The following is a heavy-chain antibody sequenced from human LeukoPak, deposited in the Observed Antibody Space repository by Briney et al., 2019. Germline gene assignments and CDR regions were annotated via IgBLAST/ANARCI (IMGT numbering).Heavy chain of an antibody. CDR2: ISYDGSNK. CDR3: AGDYYGGRGAFDI. J-gene: IGHJ3*02. Sequence: PGRSLRLSCAASGFTFSSYAMHWVRQAPGKGLEWVAVISYDGSNKYYADSVKGRFTISRDNSKNTLYLQMNSLRAEDTAVYYCAGDYYGGRGAFDIWGQGTMVTVSS. V-gene: IGHV3-30*04. CDR1: GFTFSSYA. D-gene: IGHD3-10*01.